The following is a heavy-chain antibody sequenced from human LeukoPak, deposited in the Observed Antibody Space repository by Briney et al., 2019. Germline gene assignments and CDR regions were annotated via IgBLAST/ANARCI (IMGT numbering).Heavy chain of an antibody. CDR1: GGSIRSSSYY. J-gene: IGHJ4*02. Sequence: PSETLSLTCTVSGGSIRSSSYYWGWIRQPPGKGLEWIGSIYYSGSTYYNPSLKSRVTISVDTSKNQFSLKLSSVTAADTAVYYCARQGSSDWYGRYWGQGTLVTVSS. CDR2: IYYSGST. CDR3: ARQGSSDWYGRY. V-gene: IGHV4-39*01. D-gene: IGHD6-19*01.